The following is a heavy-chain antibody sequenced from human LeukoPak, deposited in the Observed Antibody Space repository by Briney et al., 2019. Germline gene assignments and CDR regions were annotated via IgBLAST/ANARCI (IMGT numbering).Heavy chain of an antibody. V-gene: IGHV3-53*01. D-gene: IGHD3-22*01. J-gene: IGHJ4*02. CDR2: IYSGGST. CDR3: ATSDSSGLGDYFDY. Sequence: VGSLRLSCAASGFTVSSNYMSWVRQAPGNELECVSVIYSGGSTYYADSVKGRFTISRDNSKTTMYLQMNSLRAEDTAVYYCATSDSSGLGDYFDYWGQGTLVTVSS. CDR1: GFTVSSNY.